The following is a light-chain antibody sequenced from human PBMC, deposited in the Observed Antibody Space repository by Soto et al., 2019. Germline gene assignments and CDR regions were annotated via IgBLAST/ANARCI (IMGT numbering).Light chain of an antibody. CDR2: HNT. Sequence: QSVLTQPPSVSGAPGQRVTISCTGSSSNIGAGYDVHWYQQVPGTAPKVLIYHNTNRPSGVPDRFSASKSGTSASLAITGLQPEDEADYYCQSYDSSLSGSVFGGGTKLTVL. V-gene: IGLV1-40*01. J-gene: IGLJ3*02. CDR3: QSYDSSLSGSV. CDR1: SSNIGAGYD.